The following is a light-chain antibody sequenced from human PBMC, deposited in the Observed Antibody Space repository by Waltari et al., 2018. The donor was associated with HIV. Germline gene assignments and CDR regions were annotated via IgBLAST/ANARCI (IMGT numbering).Light chain of an antibody. V-gene: IGLV1-44*01. J-gene: IGLJ2*01. CDR2: ANH. CDR1: DSNIGTYT. CDR3: ATWDDTLDGVV. Sequence: QSALTQPPSASGTPGQRVTISCSGSDSNIGTYTVNWYRHLPGAAPELLIYANHQRPSGVPDRFSGSTSGTSASLAISGLESDDEGDYHCATWDDTLDGVVFGGGTKLTVL.